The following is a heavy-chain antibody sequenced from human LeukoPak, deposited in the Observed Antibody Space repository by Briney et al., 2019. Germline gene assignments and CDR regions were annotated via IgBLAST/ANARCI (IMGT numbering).Heavy chain of an antibody. CDR2: ISGSGGSA. D-gene: IGHD6-25*01. V-gene: IGHV3-23*01. Sequence: PGGCLRLSCEASRFTFSSYAMGWVRQAPGKGLEWVSVISGSGGSAYYADSVKGRFTISRDNSKNTLYLQMNSLRAEDTAVYYCAKDRLRLPFWGQGTLVIVSS. J-gene: IGHJ4*02. CDR1: RFTFSSYA. CDR3: AKDRLRLPF.